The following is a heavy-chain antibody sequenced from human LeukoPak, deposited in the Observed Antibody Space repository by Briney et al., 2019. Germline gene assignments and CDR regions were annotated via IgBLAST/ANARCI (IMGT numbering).Heavy chain of an antibody. Sequence: WASVKVSCKASGYTFTSYGISWVRQAPGQGLEWMGWISAYNGNTNYAQKLQGRVTMTTDTSTSTAYMELRSLRSDDTAVYYCARDSREQQLVNAFDIWGQGTMVTVSS. V-gene: IGHV1-18*01. CDR2: ISAYNGNT. D-gene: IGHD6-13*01. CDR3: ARDSREQQLVNAFDI. CDR1: GYTFTSYG. J-gene: IGHJ3*02.